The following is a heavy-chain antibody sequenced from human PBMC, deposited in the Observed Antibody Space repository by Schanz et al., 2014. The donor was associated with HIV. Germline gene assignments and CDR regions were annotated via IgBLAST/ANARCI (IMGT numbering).Heavy chain of an antibody. V-gene: IGHV3-23*01. CDR3: AKDGPGIAVAGTGYFDY. CDR1: GLTFSRHA. J-gene: IGHJ4*02. CDR2: VSGSGYTT. D-gene: IGHD6-19*01. Sequence: EVHLLESGGGLVQPGGSLRLSCAASGLTFSRHAMSWVRQAPGRGLEWVAVVSGSGYTTYYGDSVQGRFTISRDNSKNTLYLQMDSLRAEDTAVYFCAKDGPGIAVAGTGYFDYWGQGTLVTVSS.